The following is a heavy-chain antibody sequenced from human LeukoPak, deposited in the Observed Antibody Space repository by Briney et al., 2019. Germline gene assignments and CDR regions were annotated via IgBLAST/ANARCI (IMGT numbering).Heavy chain of an antibody. CDR1: GGSIRSYY. Sequence: SETLSLTCTVSGGSIRSYYWSWIRQPPGKGLEWIGYLYYSGSINYNPSLKSRVTISVDTSKNQFSLKLSSVTAADTAVYYCARGSNYYDSGKGWFDPWGQGTLVTVSS. CDR2: LYYSGSI. CDR3: ARGSNYYDSGKGWFDP. D-gene: IGHD3-10*01. V-gene: IGHV4-59*12. J-gene: IGHJ5*02.